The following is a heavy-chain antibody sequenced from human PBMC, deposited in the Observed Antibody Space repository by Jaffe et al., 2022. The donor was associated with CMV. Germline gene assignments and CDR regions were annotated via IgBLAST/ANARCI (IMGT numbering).Heavy chain of an antibody. CDR3: ARAGRSTYDL. J-gene: IGHJ4*02. CDR2: INPSGITV. D-gene: IGHD3-10*01. Sequence: EVQLVESGGNLVQPGGSLRLSCAASGFTFSTYEMNWLRQAPGKGLEWVSHINPSGITVYYANSVKGRFSISRDNTKNSLYLQMDSLRVEDTALYYCARAGRSTYDLWGQGTLVTVSS. V-gene: IGHV3-48*03. CDR1: GFTFSTYE.